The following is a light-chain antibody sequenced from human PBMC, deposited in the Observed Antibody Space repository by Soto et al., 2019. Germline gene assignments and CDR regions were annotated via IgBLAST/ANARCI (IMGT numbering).Light chain of an antibody. CDR2: SNN. Sequence: QAVVTQPPSASGTPGQRVTISCSGSSSNIGSNTVNWYQQLPGTAPKLLTHSNNQRPSGVPDRFSDSKSGTSASLAISGLQSEDEADYYCAAWDDSLNGVVFGGGTKLTVL. CDR3: AAWDDSLNGVV. CDR1: SSNIGSNT. V-gene: IGLV1-44*01. J-gene: IGLJ2*01.